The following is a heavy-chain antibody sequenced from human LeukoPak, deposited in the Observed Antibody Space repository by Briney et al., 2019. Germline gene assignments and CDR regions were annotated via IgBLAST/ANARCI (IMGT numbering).Heavy chain of an antibody. D-gene: IGHD3-3*02. J-gene: IGHJ4*02. CDR3: TRQASIPAVNFDC. CDR1: GGSISSSSYY. V-gene: IGHV4-39*01. CDR2: INFIGRT. Sequence: SETLSLTCAVSGGSISSSSYYWAWIRQPPGKGLEWIGSINFIGRTDHNPPLKSRVTMSVDTSKNQFSLKVSSVTAADTAVYYCTRQASIPAVNFDCWGPGTLVTVSS.